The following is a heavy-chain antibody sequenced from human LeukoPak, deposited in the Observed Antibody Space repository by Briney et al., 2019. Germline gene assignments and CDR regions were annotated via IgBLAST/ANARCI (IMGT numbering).Heavy chain of an antibody. CDR2: LYSGGWT. Sequence: GGSLRLSCTASGFILSDNYMNWVRQDPGKGLEWVSVLYSGGWTNYADSVKGRFTISRDNSKNTLYLQMNSLRAEDTAVYFCARGTAQLAAAGLLDSWGQGTLVTVSS. D-gene: IGHD6-13*01. V-gene: IGHV3-53*01. J-gene: IGHJ4*02. CDR1: GFILSDNY. CDR3: ARGTAQLAAAGLLDS.